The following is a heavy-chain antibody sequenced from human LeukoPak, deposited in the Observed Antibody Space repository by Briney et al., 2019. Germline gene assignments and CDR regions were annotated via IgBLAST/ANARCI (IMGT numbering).Heavy chain of an antibody. V-gene: IGHV3-66*02. Sequence: QPGGSLRLSCAASGFTVSSNYMSWVRQAPGKGLEWVSVIYSCGSTYYADSVKGRFTISRDNSKNTPYLQMNSLRAEDTAVYYCARWGSGTSCPNTSKRQYFQHWGQGTLVTVSS. CDR3: ARWGSGTSCPNTSKRQYFQH. D-gene: IGHD2-15*01. J-gene: IGHJ1*01. CDR1: GFTVSSNY. CDR2: IYSCGST.